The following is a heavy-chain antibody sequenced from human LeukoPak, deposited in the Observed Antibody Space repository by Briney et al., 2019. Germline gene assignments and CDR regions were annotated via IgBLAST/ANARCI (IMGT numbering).Heavy chain of an antibody. D-gene: IGHD3-22*01. Sequence: ASVKASCKASGYTFTGYYMHWVRQAPGQGLEWMGWINPNSGGTNYAPKFQGRVTMTRDTSISTAYMELSRLRSDDTAVYYCARVGGYWDDSSGYYPLPIDYWGQGTLVTVSS. J-gene: IGHJ4*02. CDR2: INPNSGGT. CDR3: ARVGGYWDDSSGYYPLPIDY. CDR1: GYTFTGYY. V-gene: IGHV1-2*02.